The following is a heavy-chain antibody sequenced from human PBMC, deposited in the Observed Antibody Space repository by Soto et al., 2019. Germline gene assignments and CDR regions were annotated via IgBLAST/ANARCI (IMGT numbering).Heavy chain of an antibody. Sequence: GGSLRLSCAASGFAFSTYWMSWVRQAPGQGLEWVATMNPDGSQEYYVDSVKGRFTVSRDNAKKSLYLQMNSLRDEDTAVYYCASGGWETPIWGQGTPVTVSS. CDR3: ASGGWETPI. CDR2: MNPDGSQE. D-gene: IGHD1-26*01. CDR1: GFAFSTYW. J-gene: IGHJ4*02. V-gene: IGHV3-7*03.